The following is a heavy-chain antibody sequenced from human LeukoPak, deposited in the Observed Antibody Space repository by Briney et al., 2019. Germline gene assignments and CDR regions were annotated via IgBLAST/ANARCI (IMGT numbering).Heavy chain of an antibody. V-gene: IGHV4-30-2*01. J-gene: IGHJ3*02. D-gene: IGHD2-21*01. CDR2: IYHSGST. CDR1: GGSISSGGYY. CDR3: ARDTYCGGDCYSPSPFDI. Sequence: SETLSLTCTVSGGSISSGGYYWSWIRQPPGKGLEWIGYIYHSGSTYYNPSLKSRVTISVDRSKNQFSLKLSSVTAADTAVYYCARDTYCGGDCYSPSPFDIWGQGTIVTVSS.